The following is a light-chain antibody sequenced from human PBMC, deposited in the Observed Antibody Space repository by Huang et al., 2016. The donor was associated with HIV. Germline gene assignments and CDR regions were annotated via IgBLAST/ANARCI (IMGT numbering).Light chain of an antibody. J-gene: IGKJ4*01. CDR2: DAS. CDR1: QNVKNY. CDR3: QQRADRVT. Sequence: EIVLTQSQASLSVFLGDTVTLSCRASQNVKNYLGWYQQKPGQAPRLLIYDASTRPAGIPDRFSAGGSGTDFTLTINSLETEDFAIYFCQQRADRVTFGGGTRIE. V-gene: IGKV3-11*01.